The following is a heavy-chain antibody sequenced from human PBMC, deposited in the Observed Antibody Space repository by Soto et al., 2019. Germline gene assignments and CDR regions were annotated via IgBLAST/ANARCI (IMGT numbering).Heavy chain of an antibody. D-gene: IGHD4-17*01. Sequence: VQLQEAGPGLVEALKNLSLTCTVPGGPLRRYDFLLSWIRPPPGEGLEWVGYIYYSGSSSYNPSLRSRVTISVDTSKNQVSLKLSSVTAADTAVYYCARRSHYGDFWYFFDYWGQGTLVTVSS. CDR3: ARRSHYGDFWYFFDY. CDR1: GGPLRRYDFL. V-gene: IGHV4-30-4*01. CDR2: IYYSGSS. J-gene: IGHJ4*02.